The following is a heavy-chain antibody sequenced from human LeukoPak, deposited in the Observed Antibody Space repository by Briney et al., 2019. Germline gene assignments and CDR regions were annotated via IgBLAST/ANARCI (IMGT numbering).Heavy chain of an antibody. CDR1: GYTFTSYG. Sequence: GASVKVSCKASGYTFTSYGISWVRQAPGQGLEWMGIINPSGGSTSYAQKFQGRVTMTRDTSTSTVYMELSSLRSEDTAVYYCARAGGSGYYLVFLPEPGNWFDPWGQGTLVTVSS. D-gene: IGHD3-22*01. V-gene: IGHV1-46*01. CDR2: INPSGGST. J-gene: IGHJ5*02. CDR3: ARAGGSGYYLVFLPEPGNWFDP.